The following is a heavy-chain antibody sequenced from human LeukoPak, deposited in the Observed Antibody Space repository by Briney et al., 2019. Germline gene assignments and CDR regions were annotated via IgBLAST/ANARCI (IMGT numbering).Heavy chain of an antibody. D-gene: IGHD3-22*01. CDR1: GYTFTSYG. V-gene: IGHV1-18*01. J-gene: IGHJ5*02. Sequence: ASVKVSCKASGYTFTSYGISWVRQAPGQGLEWMGWISAYNGNTNYAQKLQGRVTMTRNTSISTAYMELSSLRSEDTAVYYCARGLTYYYDSSGYYYWFDPWGQGTLVTVSS. CDR2: ISAYNGNT. CDR3: ARGLTYYYDSSGYYYWFDP.